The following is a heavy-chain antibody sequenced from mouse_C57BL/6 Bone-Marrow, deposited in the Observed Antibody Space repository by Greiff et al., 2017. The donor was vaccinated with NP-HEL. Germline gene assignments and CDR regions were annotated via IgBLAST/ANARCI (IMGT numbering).Heavy chain of an antibody. J-gene: IGHJ1*03. CDR3: ARGDGRWYFDV. Sequence: VQLQQSGAELARPGASVKLSCKASGYTFTSYGISWVKQRTGQGLEWIGEIYPRSGNTYYNEKFKGKATLTADKSSSTAYMELRSLTSEDSAVYFCARGDGRWYFDVWGTGTTVTVSS. V-gene: IGHV1-81*01. CDR2: IYPRSGNT. D-gene: IGHD1-1*01. CDR1: GYTFTSYG.